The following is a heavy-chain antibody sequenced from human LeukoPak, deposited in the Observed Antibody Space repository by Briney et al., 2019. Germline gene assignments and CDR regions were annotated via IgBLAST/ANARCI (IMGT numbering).Heavy chain of an antibody. J-gene: IGHJ4*02. CDR2: INADSSTI. CDR3: TRVGAWELQRVLDY. V-gene: IGHV3-48*04. CDR1: GFTFSTYN. D-gene: IGHD1-26*01. Sequence: GGSLRLSCAASGFTFSTYNMNWVRQAPGKGLEWISYINADSSTIQYADSVKGRFTISRDNAKNSLYLQMNSLRAEDTAVYYCTRVGAWELQRVLDYWGQGTLVTVSS.